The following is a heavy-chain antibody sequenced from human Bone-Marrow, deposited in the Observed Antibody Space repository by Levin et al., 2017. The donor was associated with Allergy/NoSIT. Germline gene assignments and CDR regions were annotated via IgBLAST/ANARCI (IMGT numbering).Heavy chain of an antibody. D-gene: IGHD6-19*01. CDR2: ISSSGGNT. V-gene: IGHV3-23*01. Sequence: GGSLRLSCAASGFTFSNYPMSWVRQAPGKGLEWVSSISSSGGNTYYADSVKGRFTISRDNSKNTVYLQMSSLRVEDTAVYYCRGQASDWTPHYWGQGTLVTVSS. CDR1: GFTFSNYP. J-gene: IGHJ4*02. CDR3: RGQASDWTPHY.